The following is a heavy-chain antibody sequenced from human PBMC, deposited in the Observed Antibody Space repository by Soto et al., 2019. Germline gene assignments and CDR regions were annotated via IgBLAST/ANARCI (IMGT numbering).Heavy chain of an antibody. CDR3: ARDLGSMIVFWGIDY. Sequence: QVQLVESGGGVVQPGRSLRLSCAASGFTFSSYGMHWVRQAPGKGLEWVAVIWYDGSNKYYADSVKGRFTISRDNSKNTLYLHMNGLRAEDTAVYYCARDLGSMIVFWGIDYWGQGTLVTVSS. V-gene: IGHV3-33*01. D-gene: IGHD3-22*01. CDR1: GFTFSSYG. CDR2: IWYDGSNK. J-gene: IGHJ4*02.